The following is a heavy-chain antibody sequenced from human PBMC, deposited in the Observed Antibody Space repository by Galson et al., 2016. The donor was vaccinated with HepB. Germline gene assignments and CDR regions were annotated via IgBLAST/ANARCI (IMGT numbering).Heavy chain of an antibody. V-gene: IGHV1-8*01. Sequence: SVKVSCKASENIFNNYDINWVRQATRQGLEWMGWMTPNSGNSGYAQNFQGRDTLTRNTSVNTVYMELSSLRSEDTAVYYCVTFYDFWTGEYDHYGMDVWGQGTAVTVSS. CDR2: MTPNSGNS. D-gene: IGHD3-3*01. CDR3: VTFYDFWTGEYDHYGMDV. CDR1: ENIFNNYD. J-gene: IGHJ6*02.